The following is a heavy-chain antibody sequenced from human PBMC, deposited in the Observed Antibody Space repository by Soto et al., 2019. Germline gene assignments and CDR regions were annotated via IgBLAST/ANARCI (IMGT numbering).Heavy chain of an antibody. D-gene: IGHD6-13*01. J-gene: IGHJ4*02. CDR1: GYTFTSYD. CDR2: MNPNSGNT. Sequence: ASVKVSCKASGYTFTSYDINWVRQATGQGLEWMGWMNPNSGNTGYAQKFQGRVTMTRNTSISTAYMELSSLRSEDTAVYYCARGGDKQQLVHFDYWGQGTLVTVSS. V-gene: IGHV1-8*01. CDR3: ARGGDKQQLVHFDY.